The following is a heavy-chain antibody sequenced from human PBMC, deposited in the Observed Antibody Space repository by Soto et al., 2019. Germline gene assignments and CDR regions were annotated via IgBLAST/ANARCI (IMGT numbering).Heavy chain of an antibody. CDR3: ARDYCSGTPCYEFDY. CDR1: GYRFTNYW. J-gene: IGHJ4*02. D-gene: IGHD2-2*01. CDR2: IYPGDSDT. V-gene: IGHV5-51*01. Sequence: GESLKISCKGSGYRFTNYWIGWVRQMPGKGLEWMGIIYPGDSDTRYSPSFQGQVTISADKSINTAYLQWSSLKASDTAMYYCARDYCSGTPCYEFDYGGKETRVTVS.